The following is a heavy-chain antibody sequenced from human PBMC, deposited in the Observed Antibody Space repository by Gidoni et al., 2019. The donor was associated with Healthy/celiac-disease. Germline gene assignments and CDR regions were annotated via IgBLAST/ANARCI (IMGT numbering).Heavy chain of an antibody. D-gene: IGHD6-13*01. V-gene: IGHV4-39*01. CDR3: ARHRTAAGEPNWVDP. J-gene: IGHJ5*02. CDR2: IYYGGST. Sequence: QLQMQESGPGLVKPSETLSLTCTVAGGSISSRSYYWGWIRRPPGKGLEWIGSIYYGGSTSYTPSLKSRVTISVDTSKNQFSLKLSSVTAADTAVYYCARHRTAAGEPNWVDPWGQGTLVTVSS. CDR1: GGSISSRSYY.